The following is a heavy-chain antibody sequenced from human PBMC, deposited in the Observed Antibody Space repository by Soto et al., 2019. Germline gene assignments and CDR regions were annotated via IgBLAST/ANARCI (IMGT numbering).Heavy chain of an antibody. CDR2: ISSSSSTI. J-gene: IGHJ4*02. V-gene: IGHV3-48*02. CDR1: GFTFSSYS. D-gene: IGHD6-13*01. CDR3: ARAPYDAAAADALDY. Sequence: GSLRLSCAASGFTFSSYSMNWVRQAPGKGLEWVSYISSSSSTIYYADSVKGRFTISRDNAKNSLYLQMNSLRDEDTAVYYCARAPYDAAAADALDYWGQRTLVTVSS.